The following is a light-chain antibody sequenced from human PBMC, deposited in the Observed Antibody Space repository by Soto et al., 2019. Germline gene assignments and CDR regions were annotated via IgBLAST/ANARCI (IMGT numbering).Light chain of an antibody. V-gene: IGKV3-20*01. J-gene: IGKJ3*01. CDR3: QQYDSSPIT. CDR2: GAS. CDR1: QSVSSSF. Sequence: EIVLTQSPGTLSLSPGERVTLSCRASQSVSSSFLAWYQQKPGQAPRPLIYGASSRATGIPDRFSGSGSGTDFTLTISRLEPEDFAVYYCQQYDSSPITFGPGTKVDIK.